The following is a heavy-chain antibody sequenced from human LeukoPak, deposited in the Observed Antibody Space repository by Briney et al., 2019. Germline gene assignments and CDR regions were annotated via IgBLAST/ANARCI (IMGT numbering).Heavy chain of an antibody. J-gene: IGHJ4*02. V-gene: IGHV3-20*04. CDR3: ARASGYSSSWYGSVY. CDR2: INWNGGST. CDR1: GFTFDDYG. Sequence: RPGGSLRLPCAASGFTFDDYGMSWVRQAPGKGLEWVSGINWNGGSTGYADSVKGRFTISRDNAKNSLYLQMNSLRAEDTALYYCARASGYSSSWYGSVYWGQGTLVTVSS. D-gene: IGHD6-13*01.